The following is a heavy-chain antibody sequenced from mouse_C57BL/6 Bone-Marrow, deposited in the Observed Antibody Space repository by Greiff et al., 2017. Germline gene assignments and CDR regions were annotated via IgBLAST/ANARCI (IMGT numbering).Heavy chain of an antibody. CDR2: IDPETGGT. Sequence: VQLQQSGAELVRPGASVTLSCKASGYTFTDYEMHWVKQTPVHGLEWIGAIDPETGGTAYNQKFKGKAILTADKSSSTAYMELRSLTSEYSAVYYCTIITTVEGGYYYAMDYWGQGTSVTVSS. CDR3: TIITTVEGGYYYAMDY. J-gene: IGHJ4*01. CDR1: GYTFTDYE. V-gene: IGHV1-15*01. D-gene: IGHD1-1*01.